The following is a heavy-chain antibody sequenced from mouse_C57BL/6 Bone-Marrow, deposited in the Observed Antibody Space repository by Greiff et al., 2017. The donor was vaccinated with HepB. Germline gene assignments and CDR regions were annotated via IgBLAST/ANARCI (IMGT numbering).Heavy chain of an antibody. CDR1: GYTFTDYY. CDR3: ARLRGS. J-gene: IGHJ3*01. Sequence: QVQLQQSGAELVRPGASVKLSCKASGYTFTDYYINWVKQRPGQGLEWIARIYPGSGNTYYNEKFKGKATLTAEKSSSTAYMQLSSPTSEDSAVYFCARLRGSWGQGTLVTVSA. V-gene: IGHV1-76*01. CDR2: IYPGSGNT.